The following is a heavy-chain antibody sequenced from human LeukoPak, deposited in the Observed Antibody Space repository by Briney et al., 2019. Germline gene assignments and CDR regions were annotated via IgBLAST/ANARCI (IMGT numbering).Heavy chain of an antibody. CDR2: ISSSSSTI. Sequence: GGSLRLSCAASGFTFSSYTMNWVRQAPGKGLEWVSYISSSSSTIYYADSVKGRFTISRDNAKNSLYLQMNTLRAEDTAVYYCARDRHKYNYDSGGYPPYWGQGTLVTVSS. D-gene: IGHD3-22*01. CDR1: GFTFSSYT. J-gene: IGHJ4*02. V-gene: IGHV3-48*01. CDR3: ARDRHKYNYDSGGYPPY.